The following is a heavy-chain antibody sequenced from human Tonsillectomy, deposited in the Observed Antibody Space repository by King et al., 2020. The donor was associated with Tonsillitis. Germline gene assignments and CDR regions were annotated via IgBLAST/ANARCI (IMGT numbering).Heavy chain of an antibody. V-gene: IGHV3-48*01. CDR2: ISSSSTI. J-gene: IGHJ4*02. CDR3: ARDHKLQWSYGRVLDY. CDR1: GFTFSTYS. D-gene: IGHD3-10*01. Sequence: VQLVESGGGLIQPGGSLRLSCAASGFTFSTYSMNWVRQAPGKGLEWVSYISSSSTIYYADSVKGRFTISRDNAKNSLYLQVNSLRAEDTAVYYCARDHKLQWSYGRVLDYWGQGTLVTVSS.